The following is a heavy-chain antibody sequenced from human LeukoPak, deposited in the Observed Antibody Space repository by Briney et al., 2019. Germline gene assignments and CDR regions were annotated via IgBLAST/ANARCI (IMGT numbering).Heavy chain of an antibody. CDR3: ARGGVVAAAIEGDPPRRFAY. CDR2: MNPNSGDT. J-gene: IGHJ4*02. Sequence: ASVKVSCKASGYTFSGFYMHWVRQAPGQGLEWIGWMNPNSGDTNYAQNFQYRVTMTRDTSISTASMELSRLTSDDTAVYYCARGGVVAAAIEGDPPRRFAYWGQGTLVTVSS. CDR1: GYTFSGFY. V-gene: IGHV1-2*02. D-gene: IGHD2-2*01.